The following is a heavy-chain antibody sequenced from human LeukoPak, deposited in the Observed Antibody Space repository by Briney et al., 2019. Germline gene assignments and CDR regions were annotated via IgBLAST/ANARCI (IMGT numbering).Heavy chain of an antibody. V-gene: IGHV3-30-3*01. CDR3: ARGSAYSSSSY. Sequence: GRSLRLSCAASGFTFSSYAMHWVRQAPGKGLEWVAVISYDGSNKYYADSVKGRFTISRDNAKNSLYLQMNSLRAEDTAVYYCARGSAYSSSSYWGQGTLVTVSS. D-gene: IGHD6-13*01. J-gene: IGHJ4*02. CDR1: GFTFSSYA. CDR2: ISYDGSNK.